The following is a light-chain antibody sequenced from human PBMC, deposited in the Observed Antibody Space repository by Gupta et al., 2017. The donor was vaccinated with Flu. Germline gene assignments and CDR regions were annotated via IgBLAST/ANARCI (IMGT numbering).Light chain of an antibody. CDR3: NSYTSSSTPGV. Sequence: QSALTQPASVSGSPGQSITISCTGTSSDIGAYNYVSWYQQHPGKAPKLMIYEVSNRPSGVSNRFSGYKSGNTASLTISGLQAEDEADYYCNSYTSSSTPGVFGGGTKLTVL. CDR1: SSDIGAYNY. CDR2: EVS. V-gene: IGLV2-14*01. J-gene: IGLJ3*02.